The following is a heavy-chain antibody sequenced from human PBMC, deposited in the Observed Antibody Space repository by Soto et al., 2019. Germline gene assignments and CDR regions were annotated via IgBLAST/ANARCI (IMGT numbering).Heavy chain of an antibody. D-gene: IGHD1-20*01. V-gene: IGHV5-51*01. J-gene: IGHJ4*02. CDR2: VHPGNSDI. Sequence: PGESLKIACKASGYSFKSYWIGWVRQMPGKGLEWMGIVHPGNSDIRYSPSFQGQVTASVDRSISTACLQWSSLKASDTAMYYCAALTGATFHWGQGTLVTVSS. CDR1: GYSFKSYW. CDR3: AALTGATFH.